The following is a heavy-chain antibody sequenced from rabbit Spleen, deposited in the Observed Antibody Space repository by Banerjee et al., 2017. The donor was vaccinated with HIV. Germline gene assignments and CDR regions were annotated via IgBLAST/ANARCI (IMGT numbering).Heavy chain of an antibody. Sequence: QSLEESGGDLVKPGASLTLTCTASGFSFSSSYYMCWVRQAPGKGLECIACIYGDSSGSTWYASWAKGRFTCSKTSSTTVTLQMTSLTVADTATYFCARDSGSSFSSYGMDLWGPGTLVTVS. CDR1: GFSFSSSYY. V-gene: IGHV1S40*01. J-gene: IGHJ6*01. CDR2: IYGDSSGST. CDR3: ARDSGSSFSSYGMDL. D-gene: IGHD8-1*01.